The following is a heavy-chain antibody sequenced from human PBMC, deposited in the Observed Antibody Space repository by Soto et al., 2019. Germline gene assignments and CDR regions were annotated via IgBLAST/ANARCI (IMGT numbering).Heavy chain of an antibody. Sequence: GGSLRLSCAASGFTFISYAMSWVLQAPWKGLEWVSAISGSGGSTYYADSVKGRFTISRDNSKNTLYLQMNSLRAEDTAVYYCAKSLAYCGGYCYLGDYYGMDVWGQGTTVTVAS. V-gene: IGHV3-23*01. CDR2: ISGSGGST. CDR3: AKSLAYCGGYCYLGDYYGMDV. J-gene: IGHJ6*02. CDR1: GFTFISYA. D-gene: IGHD2-21*02.